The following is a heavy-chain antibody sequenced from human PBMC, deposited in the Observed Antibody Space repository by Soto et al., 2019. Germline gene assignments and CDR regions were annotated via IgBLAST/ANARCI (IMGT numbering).Heavy chain of an antibody. CDR1: GGTFSSYT. V-gene: IGHV1-69*02. CDR3: ARSSIADRPAGVVEDY. D-gene: IGHD6-6*01. Sequence: ASVKVSCKASGGTFSSYTISWVRQAPGQGLEWMGRIIPILGIANYAQKFQGRVTITADKSTSTAYMELSSLRSEDTAVYYCARSSIADRPAGVVEDYWGHGTLVTVSS. CDR2: IIPILGIA. J-gene: IGHJ4*01.